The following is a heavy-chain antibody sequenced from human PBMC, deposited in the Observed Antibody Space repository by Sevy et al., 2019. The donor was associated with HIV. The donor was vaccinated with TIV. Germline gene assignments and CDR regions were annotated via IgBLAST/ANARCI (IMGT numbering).Heavy chain of an antibody. CDR3: ARQGAWYYGSTGNAFDF. Sequence: SETLSLTCTVSGGSITSYDWNWIRQPPGKGLEWIGYIYHTGDTKYNPSLKSRLTISVDTSRSQFSLKLSSVTAADTAVYYCARQGAWYYGSTGNAFDFWGQGTMVTVSS. V-gene: IGHV4-59*01. CDR2: IYHTGDT. CDR1: GGSITSYD. D-gene: IGHD3-10*01. J-gene: IGHJ3*01.